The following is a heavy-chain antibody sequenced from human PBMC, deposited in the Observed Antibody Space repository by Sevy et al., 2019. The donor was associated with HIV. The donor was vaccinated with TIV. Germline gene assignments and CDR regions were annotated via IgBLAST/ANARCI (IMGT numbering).Heavy chain of an antibody. V-gene: IGHV3-49*04. Sequence: GESLKISCRASGFTFGDYSMSWVRQAPGKGLEWESFLVKDGGLDYAASVKGRFSISRDGSKTIVDLQMNDLKTEDTVVYYCPRWKGAQSVFDFWGQGALVTVSS. J-gene: IGHJ4*02. CDR2: LVKDGGL. D-gene: IGHD1-1*01. CDR1: GFTFGDYS. CDR3: PRWKGAQSVFDF.